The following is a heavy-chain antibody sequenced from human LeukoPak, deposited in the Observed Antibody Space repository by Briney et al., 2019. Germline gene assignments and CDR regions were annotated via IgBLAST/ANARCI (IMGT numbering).Heavy chain of an antibody. D-gene: IGHD3-22*01. J-gene: IGHJ5*02. CDR2: TYYRSKWYN. V-gene: IGHV6-1*01. Sequence: SQTLSLTCAISGDSVSSNSAAWNWIRQSPSTGPEWLGRTYYRSKWYNDYAVSVKSRITINPDTSKNQFSLQLNSVTPEDTAVYYCAREPLATYDRWFDPWGQGTLVTVSS. CDR1: GDSVSSNSAA. CDR3: AREPLATYDRWFDP.